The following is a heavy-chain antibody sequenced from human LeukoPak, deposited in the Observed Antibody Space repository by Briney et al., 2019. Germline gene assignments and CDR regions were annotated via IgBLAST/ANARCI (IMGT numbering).Heavy chain of an antibody. D-gene: IGHD1-26*01. J-gene: IGHJ4*02. CDR1: GGTFSNYA. CDR3: ARVEGVGASDY. Sequence: ASVKVSCKASGGTFSNYAISWVRQAPGQGLEWMGNIIPILGIAKYAQKFQGRVTITADKTTSTAYMELSSLRSEDTAVYYCARVEGVGASDYWGQGTLVTVSP. V-gene: IGHV1-69*04. CDR2: IIPILGIA.